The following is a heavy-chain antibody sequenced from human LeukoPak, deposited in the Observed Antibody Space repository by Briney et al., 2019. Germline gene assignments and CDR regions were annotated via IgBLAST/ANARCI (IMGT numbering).Heavy chain of an antibody. CDR3: ARDRRYYYDSSGFGPPRRNATNFYFDY. CDR2: IIPIFGTA. J-gene: IGHJ4*02. D-gene: IGHD3-22*01. Sequence: ASVKVSCKASGGTFSSYAISWVRQAPGQGLEWMGGIIPIFGTANYAQKFQGRVTITADESTSTAYMELSSLRSEDTAVYYCARDRRYYYDSSGFGPPRRNATNFYFDYWGQGTLVTVSS. V-gene: IGHV1-69*13. CDR1: GGTFSSYA.